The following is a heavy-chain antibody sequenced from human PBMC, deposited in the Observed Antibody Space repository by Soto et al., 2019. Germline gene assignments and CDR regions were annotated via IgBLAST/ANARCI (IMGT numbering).Heavy chain of an antibody. Sequence: GGSLRLSCAASGFTFSSYAMSWVRQAPGKGLEWVSGISGSGGSTYYADSVKGLFTISRCDSPNTLYLQMYSLRAEDTAVYYCTKDGFPTYGDYAQNYSDYWGQGTMVTVS. CDR2: ISGSGGST. CDR3: TKDGFPTYGDYAQNYSDY. V-gene: IGHV3-23*01. J-gene: IGHJ4*02. CDR1: GFTFSSYA. D-gene: IGHD4-17*01.